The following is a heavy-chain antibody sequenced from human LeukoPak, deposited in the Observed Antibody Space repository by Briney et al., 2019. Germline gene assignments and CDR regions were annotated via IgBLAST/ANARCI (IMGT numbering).Heavy chain of an antibody. CDR2: IYSGGST. D-gene: IGHD3-10*01. CDR1: GFTVSSNY. J-gene: IGHJ4*02. V-gene: IGHV3-53*01. CDR3: TTEATMVRGVMPL. Sequence: PGGSLRLSCAASGFTVSSNYMSWVRQAPGKGLEWVSVIYSGGSTYYADSVKGRFTISRDNSKNTLYLQMNSLRAEDTAVYYCTTEATMVRGVMPLWGQGTLVTVSS.